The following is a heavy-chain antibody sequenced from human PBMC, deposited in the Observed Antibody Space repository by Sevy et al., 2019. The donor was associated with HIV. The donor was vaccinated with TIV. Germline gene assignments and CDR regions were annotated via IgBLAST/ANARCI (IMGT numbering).Heavy chain of an antibody. CDR3: AREGSIAAAGTGYYYYGMDV. J-gene: IGHJ6*02. CDR2: IDPGDSYT. D-gene: IGHD6-13*01. Sequence: GESLKISCKGSGYSFTSYWISWVRQMPGKGLEWMGRIDPGDSYTNYSPSFQGHVTISADKSISTAYLQWSSLKASDTAMYYCAREGSIAAAGTGYYYYGMDVWGQGTTVTVSS. V-gene: IGHV5-10-1*01. CDR1: GYSFTSYW.